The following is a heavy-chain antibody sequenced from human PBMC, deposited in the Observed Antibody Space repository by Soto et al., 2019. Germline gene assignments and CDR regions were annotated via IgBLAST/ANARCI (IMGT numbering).Heavy chain of an antibody. Sequence: QVQLVQSGAEEKKPGASVKVSCKASGYTFIKYAIHWVRQAPGQRLEWMGWINAGNGDTKYSQKFQGRVTITRDTSENTAYMELRGLRCEATAVYCCARGGAGYYFDYWGQGNLVTVSS. D-gene: IGHD2-15*01. J-gene: IGHJ4*02. CDR2: INAGNGDT. V-gene: IGHV1-3*05. CDR3: ARGGAGYYFDY. CDR1: GYTFIKYA.